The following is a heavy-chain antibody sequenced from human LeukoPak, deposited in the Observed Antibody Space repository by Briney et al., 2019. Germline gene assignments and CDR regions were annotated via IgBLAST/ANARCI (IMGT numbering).Heavy chain of an antibody. CDR1: GGSISSNNYY. D-gene: IGHD1/OR15-1a*01. CDR2: IYYSGNT. CDR3: ARGGTIRAYY. Sequence: SETLSLTCTVSGGSISSNNYYWGWIRQPPGKGLEWIGSIYYSGNTYYHPSLKSQLTITVDKAKNQFSLKLSSVTAADTAVYYWARGGTIRAYYWGQGTLVTVSS. J-gene: IGHJ4*02. V-gene: IGHV4-39*07.